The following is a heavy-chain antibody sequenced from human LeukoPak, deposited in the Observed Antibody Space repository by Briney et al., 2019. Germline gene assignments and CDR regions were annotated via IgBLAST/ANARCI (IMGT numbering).Heavy chain of an antibody. Sequence: GGSLRLSCAASGFTFSSYAMSWVRQAPGKGLKWVSAISGSGGSTYYADSVKGRFTISRDNSKNTLYLQMNSLRAEDTAVYYCAKVGYSSGWYGEYYFDYWGQGTLVTVSS. CDR3: AKVGYSSGWYGEYYFDY. CDR2: ISGSGGST. V-gene: IGHV3-23*01. D-gene: IGHD6-19*01. CDR1: GFTFSSYA. J-gene: IGHJ4*02.